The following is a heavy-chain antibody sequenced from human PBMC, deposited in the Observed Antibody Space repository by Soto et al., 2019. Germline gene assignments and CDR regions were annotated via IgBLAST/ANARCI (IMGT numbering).Heavy chain of an antibody. CDR2: ISSDGGDK. CDR3: ARDGGGAKDY. CDR1: GFTFSPYG. D-gene: IGHD3-16*01. J-gene: IGHJ4*02. Sequence: QVQLVEFGGGVVQPGRSLRLSCAASGFTFSPYGMHWVLQAPGKGLEWVARISSDGGDKDYADSVKGRFTISRDNSKNTLSLQMNSLRVEDTAVYYCARDGGGAKDYWGQGTLVTVSS. V-gene: IGHV3-30-3*01.